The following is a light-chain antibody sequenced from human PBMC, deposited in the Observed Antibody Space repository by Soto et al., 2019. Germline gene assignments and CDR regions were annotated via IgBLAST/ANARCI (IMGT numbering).Light chain of an antibody. CDR3: SSYTSSTTLV. Sequence: QSVLTQPASVSASPGQSITISCTGTRGDIGGYNYVSWYQQHPGKAPKLMIYDVYHRPSGVSTRFFASKSGNTASLTISGLQAEDEADYYCSSYTSSTTLVFGTGTKLTVL. J-gene: IGLJ1*01. V-gene: IGLV2-14*03. CDR2: DVY. CDR1: RGDIGGYNY.